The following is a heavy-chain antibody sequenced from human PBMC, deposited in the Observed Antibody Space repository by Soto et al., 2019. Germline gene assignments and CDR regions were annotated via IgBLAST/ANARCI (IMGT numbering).Heavy chain of an antibody. Sequence: SETLSLTCTVSGGSISSGGYYWSWIRQHPGKGLEWIGYIYYSGSTYYNPSLKSRVTISVDTSKNQFSLKLSSVTAADTAVYYCAREARLGYFSSTSCPIGKGYYYYYMDVWGKGTTVTVSS. J-gene: IGHJ6*03. CDR3: AREARLGYFSSTSCPIGKGYYYYYMDV. D-gene: IGHD2-2*01. CDR2: IYYSGST. V-gene: IGHV4-31*03. CDR1: GGSISSGGYY.